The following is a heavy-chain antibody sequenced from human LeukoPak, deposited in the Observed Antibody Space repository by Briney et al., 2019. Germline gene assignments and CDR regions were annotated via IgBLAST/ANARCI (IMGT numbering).Heavy chain of an antibody. CDR3: ARGPSLYYYDSSGYYFG. CDR1: GYTFTSYA. CDR2: INTNTGNP. V-gene: IGHV7-4-1*02. Sequence: ASVKVSCKASGYTFTSYAMNWARQAPGQGLEWMGWINTNTGNPTYAQGFTGRFVFSLDTSVGTAYLQISSLKAEDTAVYYCARGPSLYYYDSSGYYFGWGQGTLVTVSS. J-gene: IGHJ4*02. D-gene: IGHD3-22*01.